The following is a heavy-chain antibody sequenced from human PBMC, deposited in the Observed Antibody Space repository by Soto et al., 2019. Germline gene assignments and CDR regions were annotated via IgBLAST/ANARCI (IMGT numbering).Heavy chain of an antibody. CDR3: AKPPYSSGWSYYFDY. J-gene: IGHJ4*02. Sequence: GGSLRLSCAASGFTFSSYAMSWVRQAPGKGLEWVSAISGSGGSTYYADSVKGRFTISRDNSKNTLYLQMNSLRAEDTAVYYCAKPPYSSGWSYYFDYWGQGTLVTVSS. V-gene: IGHV3-23*01. D-gene: IGHD6-19*01. CDR2: ISGSGGST. CDR1: GFTFSSYA.